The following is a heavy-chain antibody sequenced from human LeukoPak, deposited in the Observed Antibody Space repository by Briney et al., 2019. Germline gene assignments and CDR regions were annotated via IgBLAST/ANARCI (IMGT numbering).Heavy chain of an antibody. CDR2: ISYDGSNK. V-gene: IGHV3-30*19. CDR3: ASGFGSYYDSSGYWVGFDY. CDR1: GFTLSTYG. D-gene: IGHD3-22*01. J-gene: IGHJ4*02. Sequence: GGSLRLSCAASGFTLSTYGMHWVRQAPGKGLEWVAVISYDGSNKYYADSVKGRFTISRDNSKNTLYLQMNSLRAEDTAVYYCASGFGSYYDSSGYWVGFDYWGQGTLVTVSS.